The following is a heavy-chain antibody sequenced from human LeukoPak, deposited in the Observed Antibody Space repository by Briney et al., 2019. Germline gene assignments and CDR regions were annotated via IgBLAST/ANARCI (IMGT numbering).Heavy chain of an antibody. Sequence: PSETLSLTCTVSGDSISSSSXYWAWIRQPPGKGLEYIGSVFYSGSTYYNPSLRSRVTFSVDTSKNQFSLKLTSVTAADTAVYYCARLDKRVHNTFDIWGQGTMVTVSS. CDR2: VFYSGST. V-gene: IGHV4-39*01. CDR1: GDSISSSSXY. D-gene: IGHD3-9*01. CDR3: ARLDKRVHNTFDI. J-gene: IGHJ3*02.